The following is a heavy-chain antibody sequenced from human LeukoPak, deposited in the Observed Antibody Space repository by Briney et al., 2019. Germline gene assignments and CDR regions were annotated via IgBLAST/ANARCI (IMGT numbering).Heavy chain of an antibody. CDR1: GFTFSDYA. D-gene: IGHD3-22*01. J-gene: IGHJ4*02. CDR2: IRYDGRNK. Sequence: GGSLRLSCAASGFTFSDYALSWVRQAPGKGLDWVAFIRYDGRNKYYADSVKGRFTISRDNSKNTLYLQMNSLRAEDTAMYYCAKDSAYYYDSSGYYYDWGQGTLVTVSS. CDR3: AKDSAYYYDSSGYYYD. V-gene: IGHV3-30*02.